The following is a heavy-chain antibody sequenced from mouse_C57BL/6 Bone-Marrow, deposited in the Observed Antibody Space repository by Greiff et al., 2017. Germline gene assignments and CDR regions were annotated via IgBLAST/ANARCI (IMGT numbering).Heavy chain of an antibody. J-gene: IGHJ1*03. CDR3: ASFYGSSYWYFDV. CDR1: GFSLTSYG. Sequence: VKLMESGPGLVQPSQSLSITCTVSGFSLTSYGVHWVRQSPGKGLEWLGVIWRGGSTDYNAAFMSRLSITKDNSKSQVFFKMNSLQADDTAIYYCASFYGSSYWYFDVWGTGTTVTVSS. V-gene: IGHV2-5*01. D-gene: IGHD1-1*01. CDR2: IWRGGST.